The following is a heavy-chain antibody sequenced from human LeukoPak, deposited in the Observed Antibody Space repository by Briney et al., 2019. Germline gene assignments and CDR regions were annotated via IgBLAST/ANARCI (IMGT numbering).Heavy chain of an antibody. J-gene: IGHJ3*02. Sequence: PSETLSLTCAVYGGSFSGYYWSWIRQPPGKGLEWIGYIYYSGSTYYNPSLKSRVTISVDTSKNQFSLKLSFVTAADTTVYYCARTPRFFSDFRVNHDAFDIWGQGTMVTVSS. CDR2: IYYSGST. CDR3: ARTPRFFSDFRVNHDAFDI. CDR1: GGSFSGYY. V-gene: IGHV4-30-4*01. D-gene: IGHD3-22*01.